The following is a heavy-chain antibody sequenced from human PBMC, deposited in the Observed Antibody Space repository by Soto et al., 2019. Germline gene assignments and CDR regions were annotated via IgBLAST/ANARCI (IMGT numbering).Heavy chain of an antibody. V-gene: IGHV4-34*01. CDR1: GGSFSGYY. J-gene: IGHJ6*01. CDR2: INHSGTT. Sequence: SETLSLTCAVYGGSFSGYYWTGSRQPPWKGLEWIVEINHSGTTTYNPSLKSRVTISVDTSKNQFSLKLSSVTAADTAVYYCARKVGATEGGDYYYYRMAFWAQGTTVPVSS. CDR3: ARKVGATEGGDYYYYRMAF. D-gene: IGHD1-26*01.